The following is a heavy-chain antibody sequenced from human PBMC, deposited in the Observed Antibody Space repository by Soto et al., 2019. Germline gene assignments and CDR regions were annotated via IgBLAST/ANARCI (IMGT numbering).Heavy chain of an antibody. D-gene: IGHD7-27*01. CDR2: IYNSGST. CDR1: GGSISSVYYY. V-gene: IGHV4-30-4*01. Sequence: QVQLQESGPGLVEPSQTLSLTCTVSGGSISSVYYYWSWIRQPPGKGLEWIGHIYNSGSTYSNPSLKSRVTISVDTSKNQFSLNLSSVTVTDTAVYYCARGPAGDKVDYWGQGTLVTVSS. CDR3: ARGPAGDKVDY. J-gene: IGHJ4*02.